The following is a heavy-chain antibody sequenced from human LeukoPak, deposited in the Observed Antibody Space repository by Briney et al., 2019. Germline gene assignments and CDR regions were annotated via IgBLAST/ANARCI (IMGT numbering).Heavy chain of an antibody. CDR1: GFTFSSYA. Sequence: PGGSLRLSCAASGFTFSSYAMSWIRLPPGKGLEWIGYIYYSGSTNYNPSLKSRVTISVDTSKNQFSLKLSSVTAADTAVYYCARSGTVGAMPVWGQGTLVTVSS. CDR3: ARSGTVGAMPV. J-gene: IGHJ4*02. V-gene: IGHV4-59*08. D-gene: IGHD1-26*01. CDR2: IYYSGST.